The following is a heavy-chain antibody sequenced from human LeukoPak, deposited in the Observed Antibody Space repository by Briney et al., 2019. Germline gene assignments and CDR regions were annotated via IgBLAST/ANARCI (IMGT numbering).Heavy chain of an antibody. CDR1: GFTFSDYY. V-gene: IGHV3-11*01. J-gene: IGHJ4*02. CDR2: ITSGGSTI. CDR3: ARAPQYSSVDY. Sequence: GGSLRLSCAASGFTFSDYYMSWIRQAPGKGLEWISYITSGGSTIYYADSVKGRFTISRDNAKNSLYLQMNSLRAEDTAVYYCARAPQYSSVDYWGQGTLVTVSS. D-gene: IGHD6-25*01.